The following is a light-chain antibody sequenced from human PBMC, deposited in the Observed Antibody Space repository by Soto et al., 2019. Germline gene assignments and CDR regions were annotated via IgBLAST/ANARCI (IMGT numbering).Light chain of an antibody. J-gene: IGKJ1*01. CDR3: KQYGSSPET. Sequence: EIVLTQSPGTLSLSPGERATLSCRASQSVISSYLAWYQQKPGQAPRLLIYGAYNRATGIPDRFSGSGSGTDFTLTIRRLEPEDFAVYYCKQYGSSPETFGQGTKVDIK. CDR2: GAY. CDR1: QSVISSY. V-gene: IGKV3-20*01.